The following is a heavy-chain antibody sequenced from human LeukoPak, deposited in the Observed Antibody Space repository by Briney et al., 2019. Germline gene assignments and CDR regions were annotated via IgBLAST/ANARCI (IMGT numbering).Heavy chain of an antibody. CDR2: ISSSSSYI. Sequence: GGALRLSCAASGFTFSSYSMNWVRQAPGKGLEGVSSISSSSSYIYYADSVKGRFTISRDNAKNSLYLQMNSLRAEDTAVYYCARDSSEGPNYYYYYMDVWGKGTTVTVSS. J-gene: IGHJ6*03. CDR1: GFTFSSYS. V-gene: IGHV3-21*01. CDR3: ARDSSEGPNYYYYYMDV.